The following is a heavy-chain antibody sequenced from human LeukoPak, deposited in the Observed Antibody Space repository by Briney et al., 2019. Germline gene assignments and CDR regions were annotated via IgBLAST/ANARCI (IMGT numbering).Heavy chain of an antibody. CDR2: ISTYNGNT. CDR3: ARSRHYGDYVGY. Sequence: ASVKVSCKASGYTFTSYGISWVRQAPGQGLEWMGWISTYNGNTKYAQKLQGRVTMTTDTSTSTAYMELRSLRSDDTAVYYCARSRHYGDYVGYWGQGTLVTVSS. V-gene: IGHV1-18*01. CDR1: GYTFTSYG. J-gene: IGHJ4*02. D-gene: IGHD4-17*01.